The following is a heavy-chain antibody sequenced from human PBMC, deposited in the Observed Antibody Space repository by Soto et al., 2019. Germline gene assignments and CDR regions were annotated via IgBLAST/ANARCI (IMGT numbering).Heavy chain of an antibody. CDR1: GFTFSSYS. J-gene: IGHJ3*02. CDR2: ISSSSSYI. CDR3: ARARDTGMVLDAFDI. Sequence: EVQLVESGGGQVKPGGSLRLSCAASGFTFSSYSMNWVRQAPGKGLEWVSSISSSSSYIYYADSVKGRFTISRDNAKNSLYLQMNSLRAAEPAVYYCARARDTGMVLDAFDIWGQGTMVTVSS. V-gene: IGHV3-21*01. D-gene: IGHD5-18*01.